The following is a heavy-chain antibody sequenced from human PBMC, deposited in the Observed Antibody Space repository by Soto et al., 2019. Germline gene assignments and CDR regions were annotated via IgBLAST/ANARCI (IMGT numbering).Heavy chain of an antibody. V-gene: IGHV1-69*01. CDR3: ARDKGSIGYSSGWYDGGYYCYGMDV. CDR2: IIPIFGTA. J-gene: IGHJ6*02. CDR1: GGTFSSYA. D-gene: IGHD6-19*01. Sequence: QVQLVQSGAEVKKPGSSVKVSCKASGGTFSSYAISWVRQAPGQGLEWMGGIIPIFGTANYAQKFQGRVTITADESTSTAYMELSSLRSEDTAVYYCARDKGSIGYSSGWYDGGYYCYGMDVWGQGTTVTVSS.